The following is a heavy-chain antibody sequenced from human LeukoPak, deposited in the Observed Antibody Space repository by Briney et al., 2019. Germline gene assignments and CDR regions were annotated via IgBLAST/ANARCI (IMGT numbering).Heavy chain of an antibody. Sequence: PGGSLRLSCAASGFTFSSYWMSWVRQAPGKGLEWVANIKQDGSEKYYVDSVKGRFTISRDNAKDSLYPQMNSLRAEDTAVYYCARPSGTSMDFDYWGQGTLVTVSS. J-gene: IGHJ4*02. V-gene: IGHV3-7*01. D-gene: IGHD3-10*01. CDR1: GFTFSSYW. CDR2: IKQDGSEK. CDR3: ARPSGTSMDFDY.